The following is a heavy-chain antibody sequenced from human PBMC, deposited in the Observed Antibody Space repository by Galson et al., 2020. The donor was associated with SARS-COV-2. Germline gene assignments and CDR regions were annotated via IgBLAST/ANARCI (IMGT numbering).Heavy chain of an antibody. CDR3: ARQGVPAAWGWFDH. V-gene: IGHV4-39*01. J-gene: IGHJ5*02. Sequence: SETLSLTCTVSGDSISSTSYFWGWIRQPPGKGLEWIGSIFYIGSTYYHPSLKSRVTISLDTSKNQFSLKLTSVTAADTAVYYCARQGVPAAWGWFDHWGQGNLVTVSS. D-gene: IGHD2-2*01. CDR2: IFYIGST. CDR1: GDSISSTSYF.